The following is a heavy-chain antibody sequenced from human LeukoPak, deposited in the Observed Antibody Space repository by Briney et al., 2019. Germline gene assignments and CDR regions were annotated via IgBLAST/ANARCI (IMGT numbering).Heavy chain of an antibody. J-gene: IGHJ4*02. CDR2: TSYDGSNK. Sequence: GGSLRLSCAASGFTFSSYGMHWVRQAPGKGLEWVAVTSYDGSNKYYADSVKGRFTISRDNSKNTLYLQMNSLRAEDTAVYYCAKPYSSGWYPYYFDYWGQGTLVTVSS. D-gene: IGHD6-19*01. CDR3: AKPYSSGWYPYYFDY. CDR1: GFTFSSYG. V-gene: IGHV3-30*18.